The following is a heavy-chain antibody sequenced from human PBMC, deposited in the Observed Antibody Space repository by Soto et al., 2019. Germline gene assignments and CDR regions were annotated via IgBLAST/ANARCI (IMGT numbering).Heavy chain of an antibody. CDR1: GGSFSGYY. CDR3: ARMGGPGVVKPWYHMDV. CDR2: INHSGST. V-gene: IGHV4-34*01. D-gene: IGHD3-3*01. Sequence: SETLSLTCAVYGGSFSGYYWSWIRQPPGKGLEWIGEINHSGSTNYNPSLKSRVTISVDTSKNQFSLKLSSVTAADTAVYYCARMGGPGVVKPWYHMDVWGKGTTVTVSS. J-gene: IGHJ6*03.